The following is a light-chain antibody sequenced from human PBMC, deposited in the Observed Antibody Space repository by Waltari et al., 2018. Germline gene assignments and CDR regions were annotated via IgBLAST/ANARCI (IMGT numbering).Light chain of an antibody. J-gene: IGKJ1*01. CDR2: GAF. CDR1: QRVTRA. Sequence: EIVLTQSPGTLSLSPGESATLSCRTSQRVTRALAWYQQKPGQAPRLLIYGAFNRATGIPDRFSGSGSGTDFSLTISSLEPEDFAVYYCQHYLRLPVTFGQGTKVEVK. V-gene: IGKV3-20*01. CDR3: QHYLRLPVT.